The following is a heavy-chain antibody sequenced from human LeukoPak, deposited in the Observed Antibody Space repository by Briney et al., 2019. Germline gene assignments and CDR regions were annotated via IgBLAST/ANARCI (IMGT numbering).Heavy chain of an antibody. V-gene: IGHV3-23*01. CDR3: AKWTGFCTGSSCYEGGGYIDF. J-gene: IGHJ4*02. Sequence: GGSLRLSCVASLFTFTTYAMSWVRQAPGKGLEWVSAISGSGAPTYYADSVKGRFTISRDNSKNTLYLQMNSLRAEDTAKYYCAKWTGFCTGSSCYEGGGYIDFWGRGTLVTVSS. CDR2: ISGSGAPT. CDR1: LFTFTTYA. D-gene: IGHD2-15*01.